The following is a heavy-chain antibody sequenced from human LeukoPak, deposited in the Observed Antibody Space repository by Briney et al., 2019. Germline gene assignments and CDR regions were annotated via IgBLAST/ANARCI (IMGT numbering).Heavy chain of an antibody. V-gene: IGHV1-69*01. J-gene: IGHJ6*02. CDR2: IIPIFGTA. D-gene: IGHD5-18*01. CDR3: ARERDTAMEQGYYYYGMDV. Sequence: SXXRQAPGQGLEWMGGIIPIFGTANYAQKFQGRVTITADESTSTAYMELSSLRSEDTAVYYCARERDTAMEQGYYYYGMDVWGQGTTVTVSS.